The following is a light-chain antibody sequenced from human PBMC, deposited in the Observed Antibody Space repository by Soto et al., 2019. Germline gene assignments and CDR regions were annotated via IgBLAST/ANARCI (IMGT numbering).Light chain of an antibody. J-gene: IGKJ4*01. CDR2: RAS. CDR3: QQYESSPLT. Sequence: EIVLTQSPDTLSLSPGERATLSCRASQSVSSALLAWYQQKPGQAPRLLIYRASTRATGIPDRFTGSGSGTDFTLNISRLEPEDFAVYYCQQYESSPLTFGGGTKVEIK. V-gene: IGKV3-20*01. CDR1: QSVSSAL.